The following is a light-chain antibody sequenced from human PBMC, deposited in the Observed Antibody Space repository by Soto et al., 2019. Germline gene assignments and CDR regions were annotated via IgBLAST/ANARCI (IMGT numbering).Light chain of an antibody. V-gene: IGKV3-11*01. Sequence: EIVLTQSPATLSLSPVERATLSCRASQSVSSYLAWYQQKPGQAPRLLIYDASNRATGIPARFSGSGSGTDVTLASSSRMPEESAVYYCQQRSNWPPHIFGQGTKVEIK. CDR2: DAS. CDR3: QQRSNWPPHI. CDR1: QSVSSY. J-gene: IGKJ1*01.